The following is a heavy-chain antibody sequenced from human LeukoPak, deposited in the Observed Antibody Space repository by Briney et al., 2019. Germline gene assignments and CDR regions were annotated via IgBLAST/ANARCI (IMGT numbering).Heavy chain of an antibody. CDR2: SSM. D-gene: IGHD2-21*01. V-gene: IGHV3-48*03. Sequence: PGGSLRLSCAAAGFHFARPEMNWVRQAPGKGLEWISSSSMYYTDSVKGRFTISRENAKQTLYLQMNSLRPEDTAVYYCARAGDTGTANWCFDLWGRGTLVTVSS. J-gene: IGHJ2*01. CDR1: GFHFARPE. CDR3: ARAGDTGTANWCFDL.